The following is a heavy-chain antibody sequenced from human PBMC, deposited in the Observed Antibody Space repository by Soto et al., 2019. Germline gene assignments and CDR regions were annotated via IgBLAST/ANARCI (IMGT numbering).Heavy chain of an antibody. CDR2: ISVSNGHT. Sequence: QVQLVQSGAEVKKPGASVKVSCKASGYTFTTYGFSWVRQAPGQGLEWMGWISVSNGHTNYAQNLRGRVTMTTDTSASTAYMELRSLSSDDTAVYYCARVGDGLDYWGQGTLVTVSS. V-gene: IGHV1-18*01. D-gene: IGHD1-26*01. CDR3: ARVGDGLDY. CDR1: GYTFTTYG. J-gene: IGHJ4*02.